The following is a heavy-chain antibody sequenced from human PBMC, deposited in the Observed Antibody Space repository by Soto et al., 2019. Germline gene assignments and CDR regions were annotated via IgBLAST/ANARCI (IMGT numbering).Heavy chain of an antibody. V-gene: IGHV3-30-3*02. Sequence: GGSLRLSFAASGFTFRSYHMHWVRQAPGKGLEWVAVISYDENNKYYTDSVKGRFTISRDNSKNTLYLQMNSLRAEDTAVYYCVKGEYYYDSSGYYPFDYWGQGTLVTVSS. CDR1: GFTFRSYH. CDR3: VKGEYYYDSSGYYPFDY. J-gene: IGHJ4*02. CDR2: ISYDENNK. D-gene: IGHD3-22*01.